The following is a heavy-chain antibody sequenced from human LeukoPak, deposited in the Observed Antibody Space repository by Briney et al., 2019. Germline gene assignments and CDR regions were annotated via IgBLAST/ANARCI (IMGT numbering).Heavy chain of an antibody. CDR3: ARGVRYYYDSSGYFHYFDY. D-gene: IGHD3-22*01. V-gene: IGHV4-34*01. CDR2: INHSGST. J-gene: IGHJ4*02. CDR1: GGSFSGYY. Sequence: SETLSLTCAVYGGSFSGYYWSWIRQPPGKGLEWIGEINHSGSTNYNPSLKSRVTISVDTSKNQFSLKLSSVTAADTAVYYCARGVRYYYDSSGYFHYFDYWGQGTLVTVSS.